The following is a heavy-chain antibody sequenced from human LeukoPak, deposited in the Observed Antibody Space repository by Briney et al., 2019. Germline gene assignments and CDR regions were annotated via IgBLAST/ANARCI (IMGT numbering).Heavy chain of an antibody. Sequence: GGTLRLSCAASGITFSSYGMSWVRQAPGKGLEWVSAISGSGGSTYYADSVKGRFTISRDNSKNTLYLQMNSLRAEDTAVYYCAKAIAVAGGAFDIWGQGTMVTVSS. CDR2: ISGSGGST. CDR3: AKAIAVAGGAFDI. V-gene: IGHV3-23*01. CDR1: GITFSSYG. J-gene: IGHJ3*02. D-gene: IGHD6-19*01.